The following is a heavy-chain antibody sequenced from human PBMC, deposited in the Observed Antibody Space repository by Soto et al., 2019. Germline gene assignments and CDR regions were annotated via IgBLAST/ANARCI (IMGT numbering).Heavy chain of an antibody. CDR1: GFTFSSYS. D-gene: IGHD3-16*01. CDR3: VKGGWLDF. V-gene: IGHV3-48*01. Sequence: PGGSLRLSCAASGFTFSSYSLHWVRQAPGKGLEWVSYITSSGTTVYYADSVRGRFTSSRDNAKNTLYLQMNSLTAEDTAVYKCVKGGWLDFWGQGALVTV. J-gene: IGHJ5*01. CDR2: ITSSGTTV.